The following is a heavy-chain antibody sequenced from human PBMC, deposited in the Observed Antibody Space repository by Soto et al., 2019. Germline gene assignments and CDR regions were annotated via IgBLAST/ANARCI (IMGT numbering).Heavy chain of an antibody. J-gene: IGHJ5*02. CDR3: PKAADNYETLTRSGGSCDP. V-gene: IGHV4-30-4*02. CDR1: GGSISSGDYY. CDR2: IYYSGST. Sequence: SETLSLPCTVSGGSISSGDYYWSWIRQPPGKGLEWIGYIYYSGSTYYNPSLESRPTISVDTSKNQFSLKLSSVTAADTAVYYFPKAADNYETLTRSGGSCDPGCQETRVTVSS. D-gene: IGHD3-9*01.